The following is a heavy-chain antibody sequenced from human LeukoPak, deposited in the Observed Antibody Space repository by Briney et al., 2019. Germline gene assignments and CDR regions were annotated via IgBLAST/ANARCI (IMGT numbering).Heavy chain of an antibody. V-gene: IGHV3-21*01. CDR2: ISSSSYI. Sequence: PGGSLRLSCAASGFTFSSYSMNWVRQAPGKGLEWVSSISSSSYIYYADSVKGRFTISRDNAKNSLYLQMNSLRAEDTAVYYCARETTGSYDYVWVSYRFFDYWGQGTLVTVSS. CDR1: GFTFSSYS. CDR3: ARETTGSYDYVWVSYRFFDY. D-gene: IGHD3-16*02. J-gene: IGHJ4*02.